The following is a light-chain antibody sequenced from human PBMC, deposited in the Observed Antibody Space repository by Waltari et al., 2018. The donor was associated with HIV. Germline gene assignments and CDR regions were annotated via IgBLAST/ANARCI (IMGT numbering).Light chain of an antibody. J-gene: IGKJ3*01. CDR1: QGIRND. V-gene: IGKV1-6*01. CDR2: AAS. Sequence: GDRVTITCRASQGIRNDLGWYQQKPGKAPKLLIYAASSLQSGVPSRFSGSGSGTDFTLTISSLQPEDFATYYCLQDYNYPFTFGPGTKVDIK. CDR3: LQDYNYPFT.